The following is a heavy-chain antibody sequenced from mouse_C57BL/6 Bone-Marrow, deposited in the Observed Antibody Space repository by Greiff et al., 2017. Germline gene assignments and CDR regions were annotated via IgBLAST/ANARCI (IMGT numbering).Heavy chain of an antibody. CDR3: ARGDLGFAY. V-gene: IGHV1-82*01. D-gene: IGHD2-10*02. Sequence: QVQLQKSGPELVKPGASVKISCKASGYAFSSSWMNWVKQRPGKGLEWIGRIYPGDGETNYNGKFKGKATLTVDKPSSTAYMQLSSLTSEDSVVYYCARGDLGFAYWGQGSLVNVSA. CDR1: GYAFSSSW. CDR2: IYPGDGET. J-gene: IGHJ3*01.